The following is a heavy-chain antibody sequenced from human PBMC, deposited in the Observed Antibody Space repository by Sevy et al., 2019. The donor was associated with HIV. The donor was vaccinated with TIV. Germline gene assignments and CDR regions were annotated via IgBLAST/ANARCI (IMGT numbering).Heavy chain of an antibody. CDR2: ISYNGRNQ. CDR1: GFSLSDHA. D-gene: IGHD2-15*01. Sequence: GGSLRFSCAASGFSLSDHAVSWVRQTPGKGLEWLAVISYNGRNQYYADSVKGRFTISKDDSKNTFYLQLNSLRAEDTAVYYCAGFVGYCSGGRCSIIDFWGQGTLVTVSS. J-gene: IGHJ4*02. V-gene: IGHV3-30*04. CDR3: AGFVGYCSGGRCSIIDF.